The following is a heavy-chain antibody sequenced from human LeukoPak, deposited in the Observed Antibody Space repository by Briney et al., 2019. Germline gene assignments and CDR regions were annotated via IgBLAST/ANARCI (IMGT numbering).Heavy chain of an antibody. V-gene: IGHV4-39*02. CDR3: ARDPGSGSKPGY. Sequence: SETLSLTCAVSGGSISSSSYYWGWIRQPPGKGLEWIGSIYYSGSTYYNPSLKSRVTISVDTSENQFSLKLSSVTAADTAVYYCARDPGSGSKPGYWGQGTLVTVSS. D-gene: IGHD3-22*01. CDR1: GGSISSSSYY. CDR2: IYYSGST. J-gene: IGHJ4*02.